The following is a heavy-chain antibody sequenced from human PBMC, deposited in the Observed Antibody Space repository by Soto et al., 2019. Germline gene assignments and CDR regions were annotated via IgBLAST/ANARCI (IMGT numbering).Heavy chain of an antibody. CDR3: ARDGGVGSNSSDPEYNWFDP. J-gene: IGHJ5*02. CDR1: GGTYSSYA. V-gene: IGHV1-69*04. Sequence: GVSVKVSCKASGGTYSSYAISWVRQAPGQGLEWMGRIIPILGIANYAQKFQGRVTITADKSTSTAYMELSSLRSEDTAVYYCARDGGVGSNSSDPEYNWFDPWGQGTLVTVSS. D-gene: IGHD2-2*01. CDR2: IIPILGIA.